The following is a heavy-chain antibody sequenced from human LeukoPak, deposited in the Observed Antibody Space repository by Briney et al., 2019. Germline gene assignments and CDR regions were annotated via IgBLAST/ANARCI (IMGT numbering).Heavy chain of an antibody. Sequence: GGSLRLSCAASGFTFSSYAMHWVRQAPGKGLEWVAVISYDGSNKYYADSVKGRFTISRDNSKNTLHLQMNSLRAEDTAVYYCAGYWLYYWGQGTLVTVSS. CDR3: AGYWLYY. CDR1: GFTFSSYA. D-gene: IGHD3-9*01. CDR2: ISYDGSNK. J-gene: IGHJ4*02. V-gene: IGHV3-30*04.